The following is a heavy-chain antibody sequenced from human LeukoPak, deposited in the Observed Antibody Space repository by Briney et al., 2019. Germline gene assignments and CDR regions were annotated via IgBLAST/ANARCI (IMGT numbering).Heavy chain of an antibody. CDR1: GFTFSDYY. Sequence: GGSLRLSCAASGFTFSDYYMSWIRQAPGKGLEWLSSISNSGSTIYSADSVKGRFTISRDNAKNSLYLQMNSLRAEDTAVYYCARDTSYYDFSGHYYYYMDVWGKGTTVTVSS. J-gene: IGHJ6*03. CDR3: ARDTSYYDFSGHYYYYMDV. CDR2: ISNSGSTI. D-gene: IGHD3-3*01. V-gene: IGHV3-11*04.